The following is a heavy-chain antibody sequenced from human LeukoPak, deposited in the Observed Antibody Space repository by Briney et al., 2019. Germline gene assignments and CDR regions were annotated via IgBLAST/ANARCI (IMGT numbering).Heavy chain of an antibody. CDR3: ARTPPYCSSTSCPPKADWFDP. J-gene: IGHJ5*02. CDR2: IYHSGST. D-gene: IGHD2-2*01. CDR1: GGSISSSNW. Sequence: PSETLSLTCAVSGGSISSSNWWSWVRQPPGKGLEWIGEIYHSGSTNYNPSLKSRVTISVDKSKNQFSLKLSSVTAADTAVYYCARTPPYCSSTSCPPKADWFDPWGQGTLVTVCS. V-gene: IGHV4-4*02.